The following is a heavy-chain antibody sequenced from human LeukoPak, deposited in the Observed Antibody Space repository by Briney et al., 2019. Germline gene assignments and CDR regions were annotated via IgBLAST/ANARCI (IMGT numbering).Heavy chain of an antibody. Sequence: SETLSLTCTVSDGSINTYSYYWSWIRQPPGKGLEYIGYIFPTGSTNYNPSLKSRVSISVDTSKNQFSLKVNSVTAADTAVYYCAGAAAGSPFQHWARAPWSPSPQ. V-gene: IGHV4-4*09. D-gene: IGHD6-13*01. CDR2: IFPTGST. CDR1: DGSINTYSYY. J-gene: IGHJ1*01. CDR3: AGAAAGSPFQH.